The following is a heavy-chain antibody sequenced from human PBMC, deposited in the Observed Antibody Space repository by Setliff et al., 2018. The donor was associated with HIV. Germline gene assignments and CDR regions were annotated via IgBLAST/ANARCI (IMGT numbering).Heavy chain of an antibody. Sequence: ASVKVSCKASGYTFTNYAMNCLRQAPGQGLEWMGWIDTNTGNPTYAQGFTGRFVFSLDTSVSTAFLQISTLKAEDTAIYYCARLSPYGDYLLFQYWGQGTQVTVSS. D-gene: IGHD4-17*01. CDR1: GYTFTNYA. V-gene: IGHV7-4-1*02. CDR2: IDTNTGNP. J-gene: IGHJ4*02. CDR3: ARLSPYGDYLLFQY.